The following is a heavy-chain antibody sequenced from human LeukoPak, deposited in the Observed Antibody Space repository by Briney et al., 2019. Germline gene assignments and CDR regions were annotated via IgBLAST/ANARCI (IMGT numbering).Heavy chain of an antibody. Sequence: GGSLRLSCAASGFTFSSYAMSWVRQAPGKGLEWVSAISGSGGSTYYADSVKGRFTISRDNSKNTPYLQMNSLRAEDTAVYYCAKHRAMIVENGMDVWGQGTTVTVSS. CDR1: GFTFSSYA. CDR3: AKHRAMIVENGMDV. J-gene: IGHJ6*02. V-gene: IGHV3-23*01. D-gene: IGHD3-22*01. CDR2: ISGSGGST.